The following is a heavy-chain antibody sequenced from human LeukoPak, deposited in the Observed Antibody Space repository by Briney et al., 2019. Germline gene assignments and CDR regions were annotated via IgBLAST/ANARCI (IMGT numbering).Heavy chain of an antibody. V-gene: IGHV3-7*03. Sequence: GGSLRLSCAASGFTFTTYWMNWVRQAPGKGLEWVANIKQDGSEKYCVDSVKGRFTISRDNAKNSLYLQMNSLRAEDTAVYYCARDVRRGMDVWGKGTTVTVSS. CDR1: GFTFTTYW. J-gene: IGHJ6*04. CDR3: ARDVRRGMDV. CDR2: IKQDGSEK. D-gene: IGHD3-10*02.